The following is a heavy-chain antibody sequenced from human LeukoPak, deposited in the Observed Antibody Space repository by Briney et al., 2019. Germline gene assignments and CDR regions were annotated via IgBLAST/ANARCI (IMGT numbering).Heavy chain of an antibody. D-gene: IGHD3-22*01. J-gene: IGHJ4*02. CDR2: ISSSSSYI. Sequence: GGSLRLSCAASGFTFSSYSMNWVRQAPGKGLEWVSSISSSSSYIYYADSVKGRFTISRDNAKNSLYLQMNSLRAEDTAVYYCTQGEDTPYGASMIVPYDYWGQGTLVTVSS. CDR3: TQGEDTPYGASMIVPYDY. V-gene: IGHV3-21*04. CDR1: GFTFSSYS.